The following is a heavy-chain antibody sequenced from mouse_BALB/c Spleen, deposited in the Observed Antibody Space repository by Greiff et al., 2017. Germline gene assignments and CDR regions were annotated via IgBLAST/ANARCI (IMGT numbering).Heavy chain of an antibody. CDR1: GFTFSSYG. J-gene: IGHJ4*01. V-gene: IGHV5-6*01. Sequence: EVHLVESGGDLVKPGGSLKLSCAASGFTFSSYGMSWVRQTPDKRLEWVATISSGGSYTYYPDSVKGRFTISRDNAKNTLYLQMSSLKSEGTAMYYSARHIDYYGSSLYAMDYWGQGTSVTVSS. D-gene: IGHD1-1*01. CDR3: ARHIDYYGSSLYAMDY. CDR2: ISSGGSYT.